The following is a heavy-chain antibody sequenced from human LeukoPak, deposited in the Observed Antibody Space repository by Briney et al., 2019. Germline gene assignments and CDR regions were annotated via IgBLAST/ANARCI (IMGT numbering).Heavy chain of an antibody. CDR2: IDYNKST. J-gene: IGHJ4*02. Sequence: SETLSLTCTVSGGSISSYYWTWIRQPPGKELEWIGYIDYNKSTKYNPSLKSRVTISVDTSKNRFSLKLSSVTAAVTAVYYCARGRITIFGVVIPHFDHWGQGTLVTVST. V-gene: IGHV4-59*01. CDR3: ARGRITIFGVVIPHFDH. CDR1: GGSISSYY. D-gene: IGHD3-3*01.